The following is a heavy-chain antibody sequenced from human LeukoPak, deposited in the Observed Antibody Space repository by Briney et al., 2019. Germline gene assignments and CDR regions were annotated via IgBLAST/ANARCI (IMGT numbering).Heavy chain of an antibody. Sequence: PGRSLRLSCTASGFTFGDYAVSWVRQAPGKGLEWVGFIRSKAYGGTTEYAASVKGRFTISRDDSKSIAYLQMNSLETEDTAVYYCTSGENSSSSGDYYFDYWGQGTLVTVSS. CDR2: IRSKAYGGTT. CDR1: GFTFGDYA. CDR3: TSGENSSSSGDYYFDY. V-gene: IGHV3-49*04. D-gene: IGHD6-6*01. J-gene: IGHJ4*02.